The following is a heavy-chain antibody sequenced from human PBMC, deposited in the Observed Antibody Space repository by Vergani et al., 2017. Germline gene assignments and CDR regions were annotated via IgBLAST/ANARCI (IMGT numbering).Heavy chain of an antibody. J-gene: IGHJ6*03. V-gene: IGHV3-21*04. CDR3: ARTRGYYYYMDV. CDR1: GFTFSSYS. Sequence: EVQLVESGGGLVKPGGSLRLSCAASGFTFSSYSMNWVRQAPGKGLEWVSSISSSSSYIYYADSVKGRFTISRDNAKNSLYLQMNSLRAEDTALYYCARTRGYYYYMDVWGKGTTVTVSS. CDR2: ISSSSSYI. D-gene: IGHD2-2*01.